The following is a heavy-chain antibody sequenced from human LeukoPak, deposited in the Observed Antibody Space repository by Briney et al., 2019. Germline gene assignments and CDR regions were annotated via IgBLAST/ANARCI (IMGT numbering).Heavy chain of an antibody. CDR2: INHSGST. Sequence: SETLSLTCTVSGGSISSYYWSWIRQPPGKGLEWIGEINHSGSTNYNPSLKSRVTISVDTSKNQFSLKLSSVTAADTAVYYCARDATGTFALDAFDIWGQGTMVTVSS. J-gene: IGHJ3*02. CDR3: ARDATGTFALDAFDI. CDR1: GGSISSYY. D-gene: IGHD1-1*01. V-gene: IGHV4-34*01.